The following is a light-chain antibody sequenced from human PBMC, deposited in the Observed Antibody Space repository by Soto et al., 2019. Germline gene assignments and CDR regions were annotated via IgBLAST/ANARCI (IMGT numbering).Light chain of an antibody. CDR3: QQYESTPPT. CDR2: WAS. V-gene: IGKV4-1*01. Sequence: DIVMTQSPDSLAVSLGERATINCKSSQSVLYSSNNKNYLAWYQQRPGQPPKLLIYWASTRESGVPDLFSGSGSGTDSTLTITSLQAEDVAVYYCQQYESTPPTFGQGTKLEIK. CDR1: QSVLYSSNNKNY. J-gene: IGKJ2*01.